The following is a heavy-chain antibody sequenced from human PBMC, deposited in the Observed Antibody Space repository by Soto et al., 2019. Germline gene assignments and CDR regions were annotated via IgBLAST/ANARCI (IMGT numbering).Heavy chain of an antibody. J-gene: IGHJ4*02. CDR2: INAGNGNT. CDR3: ARNILGGTTDY. Sequence: ASVKVSCKASGYTFTGYYMHWVRQAPGQRLEWMGWINAGNGNTKYSQKFQGRVTITRDTSASTAYMELSSLTSEDTAIYYCARNILGGTTDYWGQGTLVTVSS. CDR1: GYTFTGYY. D-gene: IGHD1-7*01. V-gene: IGHV1-3*01.